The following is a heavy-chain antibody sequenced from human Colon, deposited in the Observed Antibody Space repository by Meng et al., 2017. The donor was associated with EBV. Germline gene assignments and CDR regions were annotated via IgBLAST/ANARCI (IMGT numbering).Heavy chain of an antibody. Sequence: QVQLQEPVPGLVKPSQTLSLPCTVSGGSVSSGGYYWTWIRQHPGKGLEWFGHIYYSGSTFYNPSLKRRVIISIDTSKNQFSLNLRSVTAADTAVYYCARVSSGWDYFDYWGQGTLVTVSS. D-gene: IGHD6-19*01. J-gene: IGHJ4*02. CDR2: IYYSGST. V-gene: IGHV4-31*03. CDR1: GGSVSSGGYY. CDR3: ARVSSGWDYFDY.